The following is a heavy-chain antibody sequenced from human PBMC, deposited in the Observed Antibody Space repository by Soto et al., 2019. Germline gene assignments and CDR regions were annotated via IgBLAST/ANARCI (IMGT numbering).Heavy chain of an antibody. CDR1: GFTFNTAW. CDR2: IKTSAGGGAT. CDR3: TTGSVEGV. D-gene: IGHD2-15*01. V-gene: IGHV3-15*07. J-gene: IGHJ6*02. Sequence: GGSLRLSCAASGFTFNTAWMNWVRQAPGEGLEWVGRIKTSAGGGATDYAAPVQGRFTISRDDSKNALYLHMNSLKTEDTAVYYCTTGSVEGVWGQGTTVTVSS.